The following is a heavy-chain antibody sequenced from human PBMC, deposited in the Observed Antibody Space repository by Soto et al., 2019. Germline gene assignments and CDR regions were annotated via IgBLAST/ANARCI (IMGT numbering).Heavy chain of an antibody. Sequence: GGSLRLSCAASGFTFDDYAMHWVRQAPGKGLEWVSGISWNSGSIGYADSVKGRFTISRDNAKNSLYLQMNSLRAEDTALYYCAKDMKDMLTQGGYFQHWGQGTLVTVSS. CDR1: GFTFDDYA. CDR3: AKDMKDMLTQGGYFQH. CDR2: ISWNSGSI. V-gene: IGHV3-9*01. J-gene: IGHJ1*01. D-gene: IGHD2-15*01.